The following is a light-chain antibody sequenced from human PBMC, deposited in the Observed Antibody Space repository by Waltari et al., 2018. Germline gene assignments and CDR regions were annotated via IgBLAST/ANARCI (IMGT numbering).Light chain of an antibody. Sequence: DIVMTQSPLSLPVTPGEPASLHCRSSQSLLHRNGYNYLDWYLQKPGQSPQLLIYLGSNRASGVPDRFSGSGSGTDFTLKISRVEAEDVGVYYCMQSLQALWTFGPGTKVEIK. V-gene: IGKV2-28*01. J-gene: IGKJ1*01. CDR2: LGS. CDR1: QSLLHRNGYNY. CDR3: MQSLQALWT.